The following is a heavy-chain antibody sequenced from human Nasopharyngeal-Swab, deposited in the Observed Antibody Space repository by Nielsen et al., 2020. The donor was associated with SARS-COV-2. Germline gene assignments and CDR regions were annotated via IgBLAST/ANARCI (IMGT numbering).Heavy chain of an antibody. J-gene: IGHJ4*02. CDR1: GFTFSSYW. Sequence: GESLQISCAASGFTFSSYWMSWVRQAPGKGLEWVANIKQDGSEKYYVDSVKGRFTISRDNAKNSLYLQMNSLRAEDTAVSYCASLSSSSWFFDYWGQGTLVTVSS. V-gene: IGHV3-7*01. CDR2: IKQDGSEK. CDR3: ASLSSSSWFFDY. D-gene: IGHD6-13*01.